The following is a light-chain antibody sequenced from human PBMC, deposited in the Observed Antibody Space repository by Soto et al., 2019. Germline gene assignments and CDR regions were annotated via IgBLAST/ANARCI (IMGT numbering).Light chain of an antibody. J-gene: IGLJ1*01. CDR2: EVS. V-gene: IGLV2-14*01. CDR1: SSDVGGYNY. Sequence: QSALTQPASVSGSPGQSNTISCTGTSSDVGGYNYVSWYQQHPGKAPKLMIYEVSNRPSGVPNRFSGSKSGNTASLTISGLQAEDEADYYCSSYTSSSTLPYVFGTGTKVTVL. CDR3: SSYTSSSTLPYV.